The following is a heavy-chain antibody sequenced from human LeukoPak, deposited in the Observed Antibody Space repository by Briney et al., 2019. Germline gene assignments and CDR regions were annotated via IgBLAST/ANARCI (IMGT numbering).Heavy chain of an antibody. D-gene: IGHD1-26*01. CDR2: IYYSGST. V-gene: IGHV4-59*01. CDR3: AREKPRGSYHYAFDI. CDR1: GGSISSYY. J-gene: IGHJ3*02. Sequence: KPSETLSLTCTVSGGSISSYYWSWIRQPPGKGLEWIGYIYYSGSTNYNPSLKSRVTISVDTSKNQFSLKLSSVTAADTAVYYCAREKPRGSYHYAFDIWGQGTMVTVSS.